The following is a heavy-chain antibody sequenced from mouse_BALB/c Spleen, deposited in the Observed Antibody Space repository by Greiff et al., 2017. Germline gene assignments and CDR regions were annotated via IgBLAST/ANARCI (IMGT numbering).Heavy chain of an antibody. CDR2: ISYSGST. CDR3: ASIYYYGSSYVDYAMDY. CDR1: GYSITSDYA. D-gene: IGHD1-1*01. J-gene: IGHJ4*01. Sequence: EVQRVESGPGLVKPSQSLSLTCTVTGYSITSDYAWNWIRQFPGNKLEWMGYISYSGSTSYNPSLKSRISITRDTSKNQFFLQLNSVTTEDTATYYCASIYYYGSSYVDYAMDYWGQGTSVTVSS. V-gene: IGHV3-2*02.